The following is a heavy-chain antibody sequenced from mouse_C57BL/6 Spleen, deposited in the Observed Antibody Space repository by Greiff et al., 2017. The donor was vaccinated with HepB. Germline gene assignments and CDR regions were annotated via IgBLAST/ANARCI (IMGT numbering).Heavy chain of an antibody. V-gene: IGHV5-9*01. CDR2: ISGGDGNT. CDR3: ARRGSNYVFDY. J-gene: IGHJ2*01. Sequence: DVQLVESGGGLVKPGGSLKLSCAASGFTFRSYTMSWVRQTPEKRLEWVATISGGDGNTYYPDSGKGRFTISSANAKNTLYLQMSSLRAEDTALYYCARRGSNYVFDYWGQGTTLTVSS. CDR1: GFTFRSYT. D-gene: IGHD2-5*01.